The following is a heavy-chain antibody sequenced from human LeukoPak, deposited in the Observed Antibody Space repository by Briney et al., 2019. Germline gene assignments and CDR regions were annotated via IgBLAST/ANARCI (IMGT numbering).Heavy chain of an antibody. Sequence: GGSLRLSCAASGFTFDDYAMHWVRQAPGRGLEWVSGISWNSGSIGYADSVKGRFTISRDNAKNSLYLQMNSLRAEDTALYYCAKDIEQDADSGYSSFDYWGQGTLVTVSS. CDR3: AKDIEQDADSGYSSFDY. J-gene: IGHJ4*02. CDR1: GFTFDDYA. V-gene: IGHV3-9*01. D-gene: IGHD3-22*01. CDR2: ISWNSGSI.